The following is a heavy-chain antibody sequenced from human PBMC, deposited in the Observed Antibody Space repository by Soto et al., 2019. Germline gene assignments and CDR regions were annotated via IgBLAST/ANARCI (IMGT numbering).Heavy chain of an antibody. Sequence: HPGGSLRLSCAASGFTFSSYAMSWVRQAPGKGLEWVSAISGSGGSTYYADSVKGRFTISRDNSKNTLYLQMNSLRAEDTAVYYCAKDRPSSFSGGSCYNDYWGQGTLVTVSS. J-gene: IGHJ4*02. CDR1: GFTFSSYA. CDR3: AKDRPSSFSGGSCYNDY. D-gene: IGHD2-15*01. V-gene: IGHV3-23*01. CDR2: ISGSGGST.